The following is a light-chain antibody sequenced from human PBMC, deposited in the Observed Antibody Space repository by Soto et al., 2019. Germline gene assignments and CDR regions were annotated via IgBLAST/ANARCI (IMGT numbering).Light chain of an antibody. V-gene: IGLV2-14*03. Sequence: QSVLTQPASVSDSPGQSITISCTGTSSDVGGSNFVSWYQQHPGKPPKLIIYDVANRPSGVSNRFSGSKSGSTASLIISGLQAEDEADYYCSSFTSRFTFVFGTGTKVTVL. J-gene: IGLJ1*01. CDR2: DVA. CDR3: SSFTSRFTFV. CDR1: SSDVGGSNF.